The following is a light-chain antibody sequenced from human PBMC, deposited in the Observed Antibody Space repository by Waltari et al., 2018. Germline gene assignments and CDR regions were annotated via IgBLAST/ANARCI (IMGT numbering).Light chain of an antibody. CDR1: QSVVFSSNNKNY. Sequence: DIVLTQSPEYLPVSLVERPTINCKSSQSVVFSSNNKNYLAWYQQKPGHPPRLLITWASTRESGAPDRFSGSGSETDFTLTISSLQAEDVAVYYCQQCYTFPYTFGQGTKLEIK. CDR3: QQCYTFPYT. CDR2: WAS. J-gene: IGKJ2*01. V-gene: IGKV4-1*01.